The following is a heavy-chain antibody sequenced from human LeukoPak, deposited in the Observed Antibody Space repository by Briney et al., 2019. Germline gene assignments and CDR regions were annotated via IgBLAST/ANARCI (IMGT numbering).Heavy chain of an antibody. V-gene: IGHV1-46*03. D-gene: IGHD3-3*01. Sequence: ATVKVSCKASGYTFTSYYMHWVRQAPGQGLEWMGIINPSGGSTSYAQKFQGRVTMTRDTSTSTVYMELSSLRSEDTAVYYCARDPSGLRFMEWLPPGYYFDYWGQGTLLTVSS. J-gene: IGHJ4*02. CDR1: GYTFTSYY. CDR2: INPSGGST. CDR3: ARDPSGLRFMEWLPPGYYFDY.